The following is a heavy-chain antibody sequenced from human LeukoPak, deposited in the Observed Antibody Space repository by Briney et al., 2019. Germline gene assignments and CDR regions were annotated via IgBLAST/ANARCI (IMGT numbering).Heavy chain of an antibody. CDR2: ISYDGSNK. D-gene: IGHD6-13*01. CDR1: GFTFSSYA. J-gene: IGHJ4*02. CDR3: AGEWYSGY. Sequence: GRSLRFSCAASGFTFSSYAMHWVRQAPGKGLEWVAVISYDGSNKYYADSVKGRFTISRDNSKNTLYLQMNSLRAEDTAVYYCAGEWYSGYWGQGTLVTVSS. V-gene: IGHV3-30-3*01.